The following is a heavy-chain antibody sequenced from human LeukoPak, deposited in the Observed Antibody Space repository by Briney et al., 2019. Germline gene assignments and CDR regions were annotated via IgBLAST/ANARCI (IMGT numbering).Heavy chain of an antibody. V-gene: IGHV3-21*01. D-gene: IGHD2-15*01. CDR2: ISSSSSYI. J-gene: IGHJ4*02. CDR3: ARAPLPYIVVVVAAAFDY. CDR1: GFTFSSYS. Sequence: GGSLRLSCAASGFTFSSYSMNWVRQAPGKGLEWVSSISSSSSYIYYADSVKGRFTISRDNAKNSLYLQMNSLRAEDTAVYYWARAPLPYIVVVVAAAFDYLGQGTLVTVSS.